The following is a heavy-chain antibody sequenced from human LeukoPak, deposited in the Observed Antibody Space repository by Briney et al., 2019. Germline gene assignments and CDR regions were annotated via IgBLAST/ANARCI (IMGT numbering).Heavy chain of an antibody. CDR2: ISGSGGST. J-gene: IGHJ4*02. D-gene: IGHD3-3*01. CDR1: GFTFSSYW. Sequence: PGGSLRLSCAASGFTFSSYWMSWVRQAPGKGLEWVSVISGSGGSTYYADSVKGRFTISRDNSKNTLYLQMNSLRAEDTAVYYCAKDHQDYDFWSGYRDLAKFDYWGQGTLVTVSS. V-gene: IGHV3-23*01. CDR3: AKDHQDYDFWSGYRDLAKFDY.